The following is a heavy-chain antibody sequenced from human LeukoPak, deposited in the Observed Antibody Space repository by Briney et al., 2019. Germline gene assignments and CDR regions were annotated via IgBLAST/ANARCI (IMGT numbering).Heavy chain of an antibody. J-gene: IGHJ6*02. CDR1: GYTFTSYG. V-gene: IGHV1-18*01. Sequence: ASVKVSCKASGYTFTSYGISWVRQAPGQGLEWMGWISAYNGNTNYSQKLQGRGTMTTDTSTSTAYMELRSLRSDDTAVYYCARDPQGRYCSSTSCYYYYYYGMDVWGQGTTVTVSS. CDR2: ISAYNGNT. CDR3: ARDPQGRYCSSTSCYYYYYYGMDV. D-gene: IGHD2-2*01.